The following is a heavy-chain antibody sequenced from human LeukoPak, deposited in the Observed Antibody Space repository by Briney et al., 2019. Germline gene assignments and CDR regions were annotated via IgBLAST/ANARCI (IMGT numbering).Heavy chain of an antibody. CDR2: IYPGDSDT. D-gene: IGHD2-15*01. J-gene: IGHJ5*02. CDR1: GYTFTSYW. Sequence: AGESLKISCKGSGYTFTSYWSGWVRQMPGKGLEWMGIIYPGDSDTRYSPSFQGQVTISADKSSSTAYLQWSNLKASDTAMYYCASSYCSGGSCYFGWFDPWGQGTLVTVSS. V-gene: IGHV5-51*01. CDR3: ASSYCSGGSCYFGWFDP.